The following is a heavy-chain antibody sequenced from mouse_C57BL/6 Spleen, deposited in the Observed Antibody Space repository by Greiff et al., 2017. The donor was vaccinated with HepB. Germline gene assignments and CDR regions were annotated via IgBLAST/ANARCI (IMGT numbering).Heavy chain of an antibody. CDR2: IYPGDGDT. CDR3: ARELGRRFAY. Sequence: VQLQQSGPELVKPGASVKISCKASGYAFSSSWMNWVKQRPGKGLEWIGRIYPGDGDTNYNGKFKGKATLTADKSSSTAYMQLSSLTSEDSAVYFWARELGRRFAYWGQGTLVTVSA. J-gene: IGHJ3*01. V-gene: IGHV1-82*01. CDR1: GYAFSSSW. D-gene: IGHD4-1*01.